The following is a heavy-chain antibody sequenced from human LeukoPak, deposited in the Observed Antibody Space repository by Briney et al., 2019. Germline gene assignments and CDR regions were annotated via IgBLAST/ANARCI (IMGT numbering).Heavy chain of an antibody. J-gene: IGHJ4*02. CDR3: ARSPPNYCGFTRPFDY. CDR1: GGFFSGYY. V-gene: IGHV4-59*10. CDR2: MYTSGST. D-gene: IGHD3-10*01. Sequence: SETLSLTCAVYGGFFSGYYWSWIRQPAGKGLEWIGRMYTSGSTNYNPSLKSRVTISVDTSKNQFSLKLSSVTAADTAVYYCARSPPNYCGFTRPFDYWGQGTLVTVSS.